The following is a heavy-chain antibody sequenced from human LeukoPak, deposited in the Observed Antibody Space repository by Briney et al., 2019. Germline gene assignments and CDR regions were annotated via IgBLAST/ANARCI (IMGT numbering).Heavy chain of an antibody. V-gene: IGHV3-48*01. CDR3: AKVTVDEDY. Sequence: GGSLRLSCAASGFTFSSYSMNWVRQAPGKGLEWVSYISSSSSTIYYADSVKGRFTISRDNSKNTLYLQMNSLRAEDTAVYYCAKVTVDEDYWGQGTLVTVSS. CDR2: ISSSSSTI. CDR1: GFTFSSYS. J-gene: IGHJ4*02. D-gene: IGHD1-14*01.